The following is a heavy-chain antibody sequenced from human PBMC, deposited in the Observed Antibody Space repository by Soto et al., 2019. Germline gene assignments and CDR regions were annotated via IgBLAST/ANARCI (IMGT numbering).Heavy chain of an antibody. D-gene: IGHD5-18*01. CDR2: ISGSGGST. V-gene: IGHV3-23*01. CDR1: GVTFISCA. J-gene: IGHJ4*02. Sequence: VVSLILSCSASGVTFISCAISWFRQAPVKGLEWVSAISGSGGSTYYADSVKGRFTISRDNSKNTLYLQMKSLRAEDTSVYYCAKDVWLRNKAMVQFASWAQGTLVPXSS. CDR3: AKDVWLRNKAMVQFAS.